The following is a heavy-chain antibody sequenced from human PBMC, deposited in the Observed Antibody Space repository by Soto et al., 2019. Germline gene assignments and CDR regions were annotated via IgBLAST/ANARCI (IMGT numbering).Heavy chain of an antibody. Sequence: GASVKVSCKVSGYTLTELSMHWVRQAPGKGLEWMGGFDPEDGETIYAQKFQGRVTMTEDTSTDTAYMELSSLRSEDTAVYYCALTPDSSGYYGFSFDYWGQGTLVTVSS. CDR1: GYTLTELS. D-gene: IGHD3-22*01. V-gene: IGHV1-24*01. J-gene: IGHJ4*02. CDR3: ALTPDSSGYYGFSFDY. CDR2: FDPEDGET.